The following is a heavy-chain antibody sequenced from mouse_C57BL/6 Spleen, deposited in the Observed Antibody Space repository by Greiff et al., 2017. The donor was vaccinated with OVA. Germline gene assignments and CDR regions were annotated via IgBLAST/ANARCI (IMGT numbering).Heavy chain of an antibody. CDR3: ARSGIHDYVDYYAMDY. Sequence: VQLKESGPELVKPGASVKISCKASGYSFTDYNMNWVKQSNGKSLEWIGVINPNYGTTSYNQKFKGKATLTVDQSSSTAYMQLNSLTSEDSAVYYCARSGIHDYVDYYAMDYWGQGTSVTVSS. D-gene: IGHD2-4*01. CDR2: INPNYGTT. J-gene: IGHJ4*01. V-gene: IGHV1-39*01. CDR1: GYSFTDYN.